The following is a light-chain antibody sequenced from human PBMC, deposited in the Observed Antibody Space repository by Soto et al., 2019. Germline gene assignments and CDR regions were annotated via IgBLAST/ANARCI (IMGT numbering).Light chain of an antibody. CDR3: QQYKDNWPT. CDR2: GAS. V-gene: IGKV3-15*01. J-gene: IGKJ1*01. Sequence: EIVMPQSPATLSVSPGERATLSCRASQSVRTNFAWYQHKPGHAPRLLIYGASNRATGFPGRFSARGSGTEFTLAIRSLQSEDFAVYYCQQYKDNWPTLGQGTKVEIQ. CDR1: QSVRTN.